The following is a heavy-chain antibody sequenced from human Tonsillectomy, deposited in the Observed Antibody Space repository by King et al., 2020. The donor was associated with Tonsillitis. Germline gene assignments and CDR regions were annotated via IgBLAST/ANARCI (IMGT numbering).Heavy chain of an antibody. CDR1: GFTFSNAW. CDR3: TKRDAFWSVPPFDY. J-gene: IGHJ4*02. V-gene: IGHV3-15*01. Sequence: DVQLVESGGGLVKPGGSLRLSCAASGFTFSNAWMNWVRQAPGKGLEWVGRIKSKTDGGTTDYAAPVKGRFTISRDDSINTLYLQMNSLKTEDTGLYYCTKRDAFWSVPPFDYWGQGTLVTVSS. D-gene: IGHD3-3*01. CDR2: IKSKTDGGTT.